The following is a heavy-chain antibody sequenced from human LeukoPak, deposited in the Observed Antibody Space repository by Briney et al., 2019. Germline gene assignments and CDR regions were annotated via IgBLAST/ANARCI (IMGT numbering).Heavy chain of an antibody. Sequence: PGGSLGLSCAASGFTFSSYSMNWVRQAPGKGLEWVSSISSSSSYIYYADSVKGRFTISRDNAKNSLYLQMNSLRAEDTAVYYCARDEAYCGGDCYSDYWGQGTLVTVSS. CDR2: ISSSSSYI. V-gene: IGHV3-21*01. D-gene: IGHD2-21*02. CDR1: GFTFSSYS. J-gene: IGHJ4*02. CDR3: ARDEAYCGGDCYSDY.